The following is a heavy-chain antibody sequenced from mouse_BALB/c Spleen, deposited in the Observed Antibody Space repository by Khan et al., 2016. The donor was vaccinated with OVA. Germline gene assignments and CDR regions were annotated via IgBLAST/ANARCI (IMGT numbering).Heavy chain of an antibody. CDR2: IYPGSGST. V-gene: IGHV1S22*01. CDR1: GYTFTSYW. D-gene: IGHD1-1*02. CDR3: TIWSYFAVDY. Sequence: LQQPGSELVRPGASVKLSCKASGYTFTSYWMHWVKQRPGQGLEWIGNIYPGSGSTKYDEKFKSKATLTVDTSASTAYMQLSSLTSEDSAVYYCTIWSYFAVDYWGQGTSVTVSS. J-gene: IGHJ4*01.